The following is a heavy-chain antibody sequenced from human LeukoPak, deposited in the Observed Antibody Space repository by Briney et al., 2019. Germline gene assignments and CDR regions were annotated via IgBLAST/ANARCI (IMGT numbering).Heavy chain of an antibody. CDR2: LRSDGSNK. D-gene: IGHD5-24*01. V-gene: IGHV3-30*02. CDR3: AKSGYNRFDY. J-gene: IGHJ4*02. CDR1: GFTFSSYG. Sequence: GGSLRLSCAASGFTFSSYGMHWVRQAPGKGLEGVALLRSDGSNKYYADSVKGRFTISRDNSKNTLYVRMNSLRAEDTAVYYCAKSGYNRFDYWGQGTLVTVSS.